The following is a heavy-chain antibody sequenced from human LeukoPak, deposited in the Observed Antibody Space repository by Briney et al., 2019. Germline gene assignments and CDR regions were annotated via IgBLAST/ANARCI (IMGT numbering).Heavy chain of an antibody. Sequence: PSETLSLTCAVYGGSFSGYYWSWMRQPPGKGLEWIGEINHSGSANYNPSLKSRVTISVDTSKNQFSLKPSSVTAADTAVYYCAQTPGGGYYYGRDYWGQGTLVTVSS. CDR2: INHSGSA. V-gene: IGHV4-34*01. J-gene: IGHJ4*02. CDR3: AQTPGGGYYYGRDY. CDR1: GGSFSGYY. D-gene: IGHD3-22*01.